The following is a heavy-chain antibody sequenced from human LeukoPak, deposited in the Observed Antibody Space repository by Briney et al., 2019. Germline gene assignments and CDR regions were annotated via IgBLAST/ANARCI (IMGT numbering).Heavy chain of an antibody. V-gene: IGHV5-51*01. J-gene: IGHJ4*02. Sequence: GESLKISCKGSGYSFTSYWIGWVRQMPGKGLEWMGIIYPGDSDTRYSPSFQGQVTISADKSISTAYLQWSSLKASDTAMYYCARLSVRAVAGTYYFDYWGQGTLVTVSS. D-gene: IGHD6-19*01. CDR2: IYPGDSDT. CDR3: ARLSVRAVAGTYYFDY. CDR1: GYSFTSYW.